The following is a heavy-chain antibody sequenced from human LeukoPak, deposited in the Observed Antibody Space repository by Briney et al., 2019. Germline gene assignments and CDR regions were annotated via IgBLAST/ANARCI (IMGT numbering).Heavy chain of an antibody. CDR1: GFTFSSYS. D-gene: IGHD3-10*01. J-gene: IGHJ4*02. V-gene: IGHV3-21*01. CDR3: ARDHYGSGTYYDKNFDY. CDR2: ISSSSSYL. Sequence: GGSLRLSCAASGFTFSSYSMNWVRQAPGKGLEWVSSISSSSSYLYYADSVKGRFTISRDDAKNSLYLQMNSLRTEDTAVYFCARDHYGSGTYYDKNFDYWGQGTLVTVSS.